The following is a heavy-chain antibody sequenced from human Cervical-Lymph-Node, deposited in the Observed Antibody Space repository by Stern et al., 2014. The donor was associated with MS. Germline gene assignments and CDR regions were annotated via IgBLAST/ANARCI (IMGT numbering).Heavy chain of an antibody. J-gene: IGHJ6*02. CDR2: ISSSSSYI. Sequence: EVQLVESGGGLVKPGGSLRLSCAASGFTFSSYSMNWVRQAPGKGLEWVSSISSSSSYIYYAESVKCRFTISRDNAKTSMYLQMNSLRAEDTAVYYCARDLQRWLQSGYGMDVWGQGTTVTVSS. V-gene: IGHV3-21*01. D-gene: IGHD5-24*01. CDR3: ARDLQRWLQSGYGMDV. CDR1: GFTFSSYS.